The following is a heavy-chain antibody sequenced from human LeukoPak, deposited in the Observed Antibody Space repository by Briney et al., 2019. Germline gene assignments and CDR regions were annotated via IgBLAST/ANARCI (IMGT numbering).Heavy chain of an antibody. CDR3: TTVLGPGRYYYYYGMDV. V-gene: IGHV3-15*01. Sequence: GGSLRLSCAASGFTFSNAWMSWVRQAPGKGLEWVGRIKSKTDGGTTDYAAPVKGRFTISRDDSKNTLYLQMNSLKTEDTAVYYCTTVLGPGRYYYYYGMDVWGQGTTVTVSS. CDR1: GFTFSNAW. J-gene: IGHJ6*02. D-gene: IGHD1-14*01. CDR2: IKSKTDGGTT.